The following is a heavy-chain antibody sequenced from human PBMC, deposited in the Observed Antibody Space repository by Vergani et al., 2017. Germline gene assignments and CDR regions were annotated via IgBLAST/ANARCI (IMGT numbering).Heavy chain of an antibody. Sequence: QMQLVQSGPEVKKPGTSVKVSCKASGFTFTSSAMQWVRQARGQRLEWIGWIVVGSGNTNYAQKFQERVTMTRDMSTSTAYMELSSLRSEDTAVYYCAAVAGYYYDSSGYSVSIGGQGTMVTVSS. D-gene: IGHD3-22*01. V-gene: IGHV1-58*02. J-gene: IGHJ3*02. CDR1: GFTFTSSA. CDR3: AAVAGYYYDSSGYSVSI. CDR2: IVVGSGNT.